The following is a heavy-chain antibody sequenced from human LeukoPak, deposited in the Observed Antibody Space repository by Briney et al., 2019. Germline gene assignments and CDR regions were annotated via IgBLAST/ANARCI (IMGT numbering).Heavy chain of an antibody. D-gene: IGHD5-18*01. CDR3: AKDRGYSYAYFDY. CDR2: ISYDGSNK. Sequence: GXXLRXSCAASGFTFSSYGMHWVRQAPGKGLEWVAVISYDGSNKYYADSVKGRFTISRDNSKNTLYLQMNSLRAEDTAVYYCAKDRGYSYAYFDYWGQGTLVTVSS. CDR1: GFTFSSYG. V-gene: IGHV3-30*18. J-gene: IGHJ4*02.